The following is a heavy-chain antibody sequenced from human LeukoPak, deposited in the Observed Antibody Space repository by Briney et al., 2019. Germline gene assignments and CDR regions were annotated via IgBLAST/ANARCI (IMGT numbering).Heavy chain of an antibody. CDR2: ISYDGGNK. CDR3: ARNRWNYVYYGMDV. D-gene: IGHD1-1*01. V-gene: IGHV3-30*04. J-gene: IGHJ6*02. Sequence: GMSLTLSCVASGFTFSSYAMQWLRQAPGTGVEWAAVISYDGGNKYYADSVKCRFTISRDNAKNTVYLQMNSLRAEYTAVYYCARNRWNYVYYGMDVWGQGTTVTVSS. CDR1: GFTFSSYA.